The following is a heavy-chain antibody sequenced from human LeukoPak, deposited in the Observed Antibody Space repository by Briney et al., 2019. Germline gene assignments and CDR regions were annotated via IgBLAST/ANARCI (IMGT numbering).Heavy chain of an antibody. CDR2: ISSNGGTT. CDR3: GKSLGGITYGPGYY. Sequence: GGSLRLSCAASGFTFSSYSMHWVRLAPGRGLEYVSIISSNGGTTYYADSVKGRFTISRDNSKNTLYLQMGSLRAEDMAVYYCGKSLGGITYGPGYYGGQGTLVTVSS. V-gene: IGHV3-64*02. J-gene: IGHJ4*02. D-gene: IGHD3-16*01. CDR1: GFTFSSYS.